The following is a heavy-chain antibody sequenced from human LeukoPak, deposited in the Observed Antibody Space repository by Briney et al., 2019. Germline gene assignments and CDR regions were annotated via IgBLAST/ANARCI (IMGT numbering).Heavy chain of an antibody. Sequence: GGSLRLSCAASGITFSSNGMVWVRQTPEKGLEWISYISTFSSTIKYADSVRGRFTISRANANNSLYLQMDSLRADDTAVYYCAREVVGLDYWGQGILVTVSS. J-gene: IGHJ4*02. D-gene: IGHD3/OR15-3a*01. CDR1: GITFSSNG. V-gene: IGHV3-48*01. CDR2: ISTFSSTI. CDR3: AREVVGLDY.